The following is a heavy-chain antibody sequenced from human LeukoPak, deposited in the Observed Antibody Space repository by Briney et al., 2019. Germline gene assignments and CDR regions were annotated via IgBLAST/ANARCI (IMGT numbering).Heavy chain of an antibody. J-gene: IGHJ3*02. Sequence: GASVKVSCKASGGTFSSYAISWVRQAPGQGLEWMGGIIPIFGTANYAQKFQGGVTITTDESTSTAYMELSSLGSEDTAVYYCARAGWRDAFDIWGQGTMVTVSS. V-gene: IGHV1-69*05. CDR2: IIPIFGTA. CDR1: GGTFSSYA. CDR3: ARAGWRDAFDI. D-gene: IGHD5-24*01.